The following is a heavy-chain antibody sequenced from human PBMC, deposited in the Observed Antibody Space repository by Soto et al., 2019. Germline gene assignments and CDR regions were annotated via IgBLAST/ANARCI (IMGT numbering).Heavy chain of an antibody. CDR1: GVTIRGYY. D-gene: IGHD6-13*01. Sequence: QVQLQESGPGLVKPSETMSLTCNVSGVTIRGYYWNWIRQPPGKTLEWIGSIYYTGGTTYNPSLKSRVTISVDTSKNHFSLKVNSLTAADTAVYYCASVTLSTIAAPASWGQGTLVTVSS. J-gene: IGHJ5*02. CDR3: ASVTLSTIAAPAS. V-gene: IGHV4-59*01. CDR2: IYYTGGT.